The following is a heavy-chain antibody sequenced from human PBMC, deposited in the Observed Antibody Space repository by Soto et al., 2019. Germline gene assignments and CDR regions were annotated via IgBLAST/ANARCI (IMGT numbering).Heavy chain of an antibody. J-gene: IGHJ5*01. CDR3: VKGGWLDF. D-gene: IGHD3-16*01. V-gene: IGHV1-69*13. Sequence: GASVKVSCKASGGTFSSYAISWVRQAPGQGLEWMGGIIPIFGTANYAQKFQGRVTITADESTSTAYMELNSLTAEDTAVYACVKGGWLDFWGQGTLVTVSS. CDR1: GGTFSSYA. CDR2: IIPIFGTA.